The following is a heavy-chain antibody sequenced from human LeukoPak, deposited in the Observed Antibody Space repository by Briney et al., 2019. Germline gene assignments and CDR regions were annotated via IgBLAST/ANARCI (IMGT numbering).Heavy chain of an antibody. CDR2: ISYDGSNK. CDR3: ARGYDFWSGPDL. D-gene: IGHD3-3*01. V-gene: IGHV3-30-3*01. Sequence: GGSLRLSCAASGFTFRSYAMHWVRQAPGKGLEWVAVISYDGSNKYYADSVKGRFTISRDNSKNTLYLQMNSLRAEDTAVYYCARGYDFWSGPDLWGQGTLVTISS. CDR1: GFTFRSYA. J-gene: IGHJ5*02.